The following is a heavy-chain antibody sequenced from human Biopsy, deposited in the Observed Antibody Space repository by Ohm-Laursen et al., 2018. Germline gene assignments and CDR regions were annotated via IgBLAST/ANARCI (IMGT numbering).Heavy chain of an antibody. CDR3: AADADGYYTEFDY. D-gene: IGHD3-3*01. CDR1: GGPSSNYA. CDR2: IVPILGHL. V-gene: IGHV1-69*04. J-gene: IGHJ4*02. Sequence: VKVSCKASGGPSSNYAFSWVRQAPGQGLEWVGRIVPILGHLNYAQRFQGRVSITADKSTTYVYMELSRLTSGDTAAYYCAADADGYYTEFDYWGPGTLVTVSS.